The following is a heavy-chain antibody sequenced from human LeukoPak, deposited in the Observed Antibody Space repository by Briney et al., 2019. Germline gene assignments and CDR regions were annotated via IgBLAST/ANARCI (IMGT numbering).Heavy chain of an antibody. CDR2: IYHSGST. D-gene: IGHD5-18*01. Sequence: SETLSLTCTVSGGSISSGDYYWSWIRQPPGKGLEWIGYIYHSGSTYYNPSLKSRVSISIDTSKMRFSLKLSSVTAADTAVYYCARDSPYSYQLWGRGTLVTVSS. CDR3: ARDSPYSYQL. CDR1: GGSISSGDYY. V-gene: IGHV4-30-4*01. J-gene: IGHJ4*02.